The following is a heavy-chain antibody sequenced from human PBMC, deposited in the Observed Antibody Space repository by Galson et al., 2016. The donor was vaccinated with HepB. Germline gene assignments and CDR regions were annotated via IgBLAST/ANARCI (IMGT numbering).Heavy chain of an antibody. J-gene: IGHJ4*02. V-gene: IGHV3-33*01. CDR3: AREPVRLDDLLTGPPKNPDY. D-gene: IGHD3-9*01. Sequence: LRLSCAASGFNFRGYGMHWVRQAPGKGLEWVAGIWNDGSNKYYADFVKGRFTMSRDNSKNTLDLQMNSLRAEDTAVYYCAREPVRLDDLLTGPPKNPDYWGQGTLVTVTS. CDR2: IWNDGSNK. CDR1: GFNFRGYG.